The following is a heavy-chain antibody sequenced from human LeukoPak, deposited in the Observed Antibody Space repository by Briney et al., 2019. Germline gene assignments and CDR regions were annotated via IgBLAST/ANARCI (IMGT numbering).Heavy chain of an antibody. CDR1: GFTFSDYY. Sequence: GGSLRLSCAASGFTFSDYYMSWIRQAPGKGLEWVSYISSSGSTIYYADSVKGRFTISRDNAKNSLYLQMNSLRAEDTAVYYCARGSVLRYFDWLGYYGMDVWGQGTTVTVSS. J-gene: IGHJ6*02. D-gene: IGHD3-9*01. V-gene: IGHV3-11*04. CDR3: ARGSVLRYFDWLGYYGMDV. CDR2: ISSSGSTI.